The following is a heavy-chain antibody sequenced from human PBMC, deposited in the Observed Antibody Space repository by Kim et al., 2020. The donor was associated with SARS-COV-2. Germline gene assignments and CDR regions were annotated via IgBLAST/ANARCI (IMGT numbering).Heavy chain of an antibody. CDR3: ASDVRYFEWLFVGDAF. J-gene: IGHJ3*01. V-gene: IGHV4-61*01. Sequence: SETLSLTCTVSGGSVSSGSYYWSWIRQPPGKGLEWIGYIYYSGSTNYNPSLKSRVTISVDTSKNQFSLKLSSVTAAATAVYYCASDVRYFEWLFVGDAF. CDR1: GGSVSSGSYY. D-gene: IGHD3-9*01. CDR2: IYYSGST.